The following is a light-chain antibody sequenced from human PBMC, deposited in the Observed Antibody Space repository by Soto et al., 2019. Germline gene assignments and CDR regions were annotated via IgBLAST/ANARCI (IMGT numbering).Light chain of an antibody. CDR2: VNSDGSH. J-gene: IGLJ3*02. Sequence: QSVLTQSPSASASLGASVKLTCTLSSGYNNYAIAWLQQQPEKGPRYLMKVNSDGSHNKGDGIPDRFSGFSSGAERYLTISSLQSDDEADYYCQSWGSGVRVFGGGTKLTVL. CDR3: QSWGSGVRV. V-gene: IGLV4-69*01. CDR1: SGYNNYA.